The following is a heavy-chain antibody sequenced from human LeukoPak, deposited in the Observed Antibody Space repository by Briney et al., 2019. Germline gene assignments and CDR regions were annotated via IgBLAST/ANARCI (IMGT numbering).Heavy chain of an antibody. V-gene: IGHV3-30*18. CDR2: ISFDGSNK. CDR1: GFSFSSCG. Sequence: GGSLRLSCAASGFSFSSCGMHWVRQAPGKGLEWVAVISFDGSNKYYADSVKGRFTISRDNAKNTLDLQMNSLRAEDTAVYYCAKQMAVDYFDYWGQGTLVTVSS. J-gene: IGHJ4*02. D-gene: IGHD5-24*01. CDR3: AKQMAVDYFDY.